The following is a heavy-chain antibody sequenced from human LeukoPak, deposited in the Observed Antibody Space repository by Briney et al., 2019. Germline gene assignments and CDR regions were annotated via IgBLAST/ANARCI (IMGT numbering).Heavy chain of an antibody. CDR3: AREVWFGELVLDY. J-gene: IGHJ4*02. V-gene: IGHV3-48*03. Sequence: GSLRLSCAASGFTFSSYEMNWVRQAPGKGLEWVSYISSSGSTIYYADSVKGRFTISRDNAKNSLYLQMNGLRAEDTAVYYCAREVWFGELVLDYWGQGTLVTVSS. CDR1: GFTFSSYE. D-gene: IGHD3-10*01. CDR2: ISSSGSTI.